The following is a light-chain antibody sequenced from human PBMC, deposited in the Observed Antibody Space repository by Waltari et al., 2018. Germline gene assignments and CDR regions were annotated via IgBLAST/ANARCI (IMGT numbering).Light chain of an antibody. V-gene: IGLV2-23*02. J-gene: IGLJ3*02. CDR2: EVS. Sequence: QSALTPPASVSGSPGQSITISCTGTSRDVGSYNLFSWYQQYPGKAPKLMIYEVSKRPSGVSNRFSGSKSGDTASLTISGLQAEDEADYYCCSYAGFSFWVFGGGTKVTVL. CDR1: SRDVGSYNL. CDR3: CSYAGFSFWV.